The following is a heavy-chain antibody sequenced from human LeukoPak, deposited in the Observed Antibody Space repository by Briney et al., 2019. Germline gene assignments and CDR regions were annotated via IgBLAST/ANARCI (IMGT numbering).Heavy chain of an antibody. Sequence: KPSETLSLTCAVYGGSFSGYYWSWIRQPPGKWLEWIGEINHSGSTNYNPSLKSRVTISVDTSKNQFSLKLSSVTAADTAVYYCARGKYYYDSSGYLSYWGQGTLVTVSS. CDR3: ARGKYYYDSSGYLSY. J-gene: IGHJ4*02. D-gene: IGHD3-22*01. CDR2: INHSGST. V-gene: IGHV4-34*01. CDR1: GGSFSGYY.